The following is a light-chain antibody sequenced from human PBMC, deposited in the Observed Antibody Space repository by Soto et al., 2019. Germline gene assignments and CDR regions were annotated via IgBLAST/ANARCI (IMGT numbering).Light chain of an antibody. CDR1: SSNIGSNT. V-gene: IGLV1-44*01. CDR3: AAWDDSLSGV. Sequence: QSVLTQPPSASGTPGQRVTISCSGSSSNIGSNTVNWYQQLPGTAPKLLIYSNNQRPSGVPDRFSGSKSGTSASLAISGLQSEDEADDYCAAWDDSLSGVFVGGTKLTVL. J-gene: IGLJ2*01. CDR2: SNN.